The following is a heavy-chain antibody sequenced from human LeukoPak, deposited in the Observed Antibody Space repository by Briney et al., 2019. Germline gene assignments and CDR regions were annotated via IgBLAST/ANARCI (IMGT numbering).Heavy chain of an antibody. J-gene: IGHJ4*02. CDR2: IRGSGAQT. D-gene: IGHD2-21*02. CDR1: GFTFRIYG. V-gene: IGHV3-23*01. Sequence: GGSLRLSCAASGFTFRIYGMSWLRQAPGKGLEWDSAIRGSGAQTFYADSVQGRFTISRDNPKNTLYLEMNSLRAEDTAVYYCAKTLPYEVYCSGDCPYLFDHWGRGTMVTVSS. CDR3: AKTLPYEVYCSGDCPYLFDH.